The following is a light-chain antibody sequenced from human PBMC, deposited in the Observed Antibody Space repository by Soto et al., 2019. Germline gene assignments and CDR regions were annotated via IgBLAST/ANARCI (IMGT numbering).Light chain of an antibody. CDR3: QQSYRPPYP. Sequence: DIQMTQSPSSLSASVGEGVTITCRANQSISSYLNWYQLKPGKAPKLLIYAASTLQRGVPSRFSGSGSGTDFTLTIRSLQLDDFATHSCQQSYRPPYPFGQGTKVDIK. V-gene: IGKV1-39*01. J-gene: IGKJ2*01. CDR1: QSISSY. CDR2: AAS.